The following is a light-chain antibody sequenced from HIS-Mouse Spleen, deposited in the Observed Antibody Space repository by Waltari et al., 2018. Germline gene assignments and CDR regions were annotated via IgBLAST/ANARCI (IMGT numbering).Light chain of an antibody. Sequence: QSVLTQPPSASGTPGQRVTISCSGSSSNIGSNYVYWYQQLPGTAPKLLIYRNNQLPSGVPDRFSGSKSGTSASLAISGLRSEDEADYYCAAWDDSLSGYVFGTGTKVTVL. J-gene: IGLJ1*01. V-gene: IGLV1-47*01. CDR3: AAWDDSLSGYV. CDR1: SSNIGSNY. CDR2: RNN.